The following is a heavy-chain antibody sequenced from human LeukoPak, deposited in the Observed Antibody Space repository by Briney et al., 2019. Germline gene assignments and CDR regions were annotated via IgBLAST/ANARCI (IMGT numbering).Heavy chain of an antibody. CDR2: ISYDGSNK. CDR3: AKDRRQWLKLFDY. J-gene: IGHJ4*02. V-gene: IGHV3-30*18. Sequence: GRSLRLSCAASGFTFSSGGKHWVRQAQGQGLDLEEVISYDGSNKYYADSVKGRFTISRDNSKNTLYLQMNSLRAEDTAVYYCAKDRRQWLKLFDYWGQGTLVTVSS. D-gene: IGHD6-19*01. CDR1: GFTFSSGG.